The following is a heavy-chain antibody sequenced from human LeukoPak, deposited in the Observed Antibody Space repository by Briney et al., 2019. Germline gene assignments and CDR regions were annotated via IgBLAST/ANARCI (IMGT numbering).Heavy chain of an antibody. CDR2: MYYNGST. CDR1: TGSVSSGSYY. CDR3: ARSSGWSHFDY. Sequence: SETLSLTCSVSTGSVSSGSYYWSWIRQPPGKGLEWIGYMYYNGSTNYNPSLKSRVTISVDTSKTRVSLRLSSVTAADTAVYYCARSSGWSHFDYWGQGTLVTVSS. D-gene: IGHD6-19*01. J-gene: IGHJ4*02. V-gene: IGHV4-61*01.